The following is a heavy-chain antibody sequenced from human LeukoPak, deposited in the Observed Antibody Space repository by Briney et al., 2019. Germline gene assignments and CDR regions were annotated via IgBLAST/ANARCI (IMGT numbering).Heavy chain of an antibody. CDR2: ISSSGSTI. V-gene: IGHV3-11*01. Sequence: GGSLRLSCVASGFTFSDYWIHWVRQAPGKGLEWVSYISSSGSTIYYADSVKGRFTISRDNAKNSLYLQMNSLRAEDTAVYYCARDSLARPLGYWGQGTLVTVSS. J-gene: IGHJ4*02. CDR3: ARDSLARPLGY. CDR1: GFTFSDYW. D-gene: IGHD6-6*01.